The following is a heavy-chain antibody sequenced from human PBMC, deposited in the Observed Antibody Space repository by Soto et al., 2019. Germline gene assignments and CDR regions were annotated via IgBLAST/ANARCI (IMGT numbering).Heavy chain of an antibody. Sequence: GGSLRLSCAASGFTFSSYSMNWVRQAPGKGLEWVSSISSSSYIYYADSVKGRFTISRDNAKNSLYLQMNSLRAEDTAVYYCARDLRGSYKNDYWGQGTLVTVSS. D-gene: IGHD1-26*01. CDR3: ARDLRGSYKNDY. CDR2: ISSSSYI. J-gene: IGHJ4*02. V-gene: IGHV3-21*01. CDR1: GFTFSSYS.